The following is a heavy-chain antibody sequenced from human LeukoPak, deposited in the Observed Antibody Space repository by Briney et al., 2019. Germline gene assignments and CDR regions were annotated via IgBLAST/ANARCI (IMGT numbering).Heavy chain of an antibody. V-gene: IGHV3-20*01. Sequence: GGSLRLSCAASGFTFDDYGMSWVRQVPGKGLEWVSGVDRNGGTTSYAGSVKGRFIISRDNAKNSLYPQMNSLRAEDTALYHCARGNSNFNYWGQGTLVTVSS. D-gene: IGHD4-23*01. CDR2: VDRNGGTT. CDR1: GFTFDDYG. J-gene: IGHJ4*02. CDR3: ARGNSNFNY.